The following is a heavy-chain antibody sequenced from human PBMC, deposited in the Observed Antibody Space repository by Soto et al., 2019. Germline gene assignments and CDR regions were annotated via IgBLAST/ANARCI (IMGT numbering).Heavy chain of an antibody. CDR3: ATLGYCSGSHCPLQH. D-gene: IGHD2-15*01. V-gene: IGHV3-23*01. Sequence: EVEMLESGGDVCQVGRPLRLACVGSGLTFRNVAMSWVLQAPGTGLDWVSTISGSGVNTYSVDSVKGRFIISRDNSKNTLYLQMNSLRVDDTAVYYCATLGYCSGSHCPLQHWGPGTLVTVS. J-gene: IGHJ1*01. CDR2: ISGSGVNT. CDR1: GLTFRNVA.